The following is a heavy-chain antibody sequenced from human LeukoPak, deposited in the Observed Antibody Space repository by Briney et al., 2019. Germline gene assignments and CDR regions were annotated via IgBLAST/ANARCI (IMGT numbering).Heavy chain of an antibody. D-gene: IGHD2-15*01. CDR1: GFTFSSYE. Sequence: PGGSLRLSCAAPGFTFSSYEMNWVRQAPGKGLEWVSYISSSGSTIYYADSVKGRFTISRDNAKNSLYLQMNSLRAEDTAVYYCASLGDIVVVVADNAFDIWGQGTMVTVSS. J-gene: IGHJ3*02. CDR3: ASLGDIVVVVADNAFDI. V-gene: IGHV3-48*03. CDR2: ISSSGSTI.